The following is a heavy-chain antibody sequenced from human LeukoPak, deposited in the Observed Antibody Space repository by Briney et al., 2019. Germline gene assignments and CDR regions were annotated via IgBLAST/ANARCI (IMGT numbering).Heavy chain of an antibody. CDR2: ISSTNGHT. D-gene: IGHD3-22*01. J-gene: IGHJ4*02. CDR1: GFSFSFSN. Sequence: GGSLRLSCAASGFSFSFSNMNWVRQAPGKGLEWVSYISSTNGHTYYADSVNGRFTISRDTAKNSLYLQMNSLRAEDTAVYYCARTGRDTMIVVVTYDYWGQGTLVTVSS. V-gene: IGHV3-21*06. CDR3: ARTGRDTMIVVVTYDY.